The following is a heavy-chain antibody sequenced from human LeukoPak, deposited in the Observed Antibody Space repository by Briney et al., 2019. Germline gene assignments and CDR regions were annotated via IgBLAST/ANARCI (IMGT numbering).Heavy chain of an antibody. CDR2: IKQDGSEK. D-gene: IGHD5-12*01. CDR1: GFTFSSYA. CDR3: ARVLYSGYDQRGRFDP. Sequence: PGGSLRLSCAASGFTFSSYAMSWVRQAPGKGLEWVANIKQDGSEKYYVDSVKGRFTISRDNAKNSLYLQMNSLRAEDTAVYYCARVLYSGYDQRGRFDPWGQGTLVTVSS. V-gene: IGHV3-7*01. J-gene: IGHJ5*02.